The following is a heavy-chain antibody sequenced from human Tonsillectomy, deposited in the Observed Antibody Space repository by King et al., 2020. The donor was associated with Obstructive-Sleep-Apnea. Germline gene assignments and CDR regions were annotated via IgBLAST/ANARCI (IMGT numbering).Heavy chain of an antibody. V-gene: IGHV4-59*01. CDR1: SGSMTNYY. Sequence: PLQESGPGLVKPSETLSLTCTVSSGSMTNYYWNWIRQPPGKGLEWIGYIHYSGSTNYNPSLKNRVTISVDTSKNQFSLKLSSVTAADTAIYYCAREDYGGNSVGYGVDVWGQGTTITVSS. J-gene: IGHJ6*02. D-gene: IGHD4-23*01. CDR3: AREDYGGNSVGYGVDV. CDR2: IHYSGST.